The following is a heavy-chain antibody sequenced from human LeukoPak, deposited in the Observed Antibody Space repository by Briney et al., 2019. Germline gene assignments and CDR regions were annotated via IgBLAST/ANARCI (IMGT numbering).Heavy chain of an antibody. J-gene: IGHJ4*02. CDR2: ISSSGSTI. CDR1: GFTFSSYE. CDR3: ARKLRYFDWSYFDY. Sequence: PGGSLRLSCAASGFTFSSYEMNWVRQAPGKGLEWVSYISSSGSTIYYADSVKGRFTISRDNAKNSLYLQMNSLRAEDTAVYYCARKLRYFDWSYFDYWGQGTLVTLSS. V-gene: IGHV3-48*03. D-gene: IGHD3-9*01.